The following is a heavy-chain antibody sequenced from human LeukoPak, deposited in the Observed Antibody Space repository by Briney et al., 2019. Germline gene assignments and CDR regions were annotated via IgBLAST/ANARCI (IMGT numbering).Heavy chain of an antibody. J-gene: IGHJ4*02. V-gene: IGHV4-34*01. CDR2: INHSGST. CDR3: ARHEELLWFGELTYLFDY. D-gene: IGHD3-10*01. Sequence: PSETLSLTCAVYGGSFSGYYWSRIRQPPGKGLEWIGEINHSGSTNYNPSLKGRVTISVDTSKNQFSLKLSSVTAADTAVYYCARHEELLWFGELTYLFDYWGQGTLVTVSS. CDR1: GGSFSGYY.